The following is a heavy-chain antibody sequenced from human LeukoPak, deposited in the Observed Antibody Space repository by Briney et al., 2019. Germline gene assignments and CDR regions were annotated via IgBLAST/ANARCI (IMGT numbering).Heavy chain of an antibody. D-gene: IGHD2-8*01. CDR2: ISSNGGGT. V-gene: IGHV3-64*04. CDR3: AREDCTIGAVCSSLLDH. J-gene: IGHJ4*02. CDR1: GFTFSTYA. Sequence: GGSLRLSCSASGFTFSTYAMHWVRQAPGKGLEYVSAISSNGGGTYYADSVKGRFTISRDNAKSTLYLQMNNLRAEDTAVYYCAREDCTIGAVCSSLLDHWGRGTLVTVSS.